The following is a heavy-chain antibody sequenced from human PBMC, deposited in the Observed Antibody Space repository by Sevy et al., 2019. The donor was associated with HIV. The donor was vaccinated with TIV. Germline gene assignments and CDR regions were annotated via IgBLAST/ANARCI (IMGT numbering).Heavy chain of an antibody. D-gene: IGHD1-1*01. CDR3: ARDSTTRPRVLDY. Sequence: SETLSLTCSVSGDSISSYFWTWVRRSPGKGLEWIGIFYFTGNTDYSPSLKSRVTLSLDTSKSQFSLTLKSVTAADTAIYFCARDSTTRPRVLDYWGQGTLVTVSS. CDR1: GDSISSYF. CDR2: FYFTGNT. V-gene: IGHV4-59*01. J-gene: IGHJ4*02.